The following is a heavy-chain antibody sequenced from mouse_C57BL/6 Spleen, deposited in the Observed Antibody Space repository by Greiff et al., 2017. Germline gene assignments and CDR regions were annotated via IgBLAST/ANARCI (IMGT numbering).Heavy chain of an antibody. D-gene: IGHD1-1*01. Sequence: SGAELARPGASVKLSCKASGYTFTSYGISWVKQRTGQGLEWIGEIYPRSGNTYYNEKFKGKATLTADKSSSTAYMELRSLTSEDSAVYFCARPPTVVATDYAMDYWGQGTSVTVSS. CDR3: ARPPTVVATDYAMDY. J-gene: IGHJ4*01. CDR1: GYTFTSYG. CDR2: IYPRSGNT. V-gene: IGHV1-81*01.